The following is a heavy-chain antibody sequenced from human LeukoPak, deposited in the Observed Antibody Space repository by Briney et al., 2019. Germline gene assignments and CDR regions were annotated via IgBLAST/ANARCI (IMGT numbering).Heavy chain of an antibody. J-gene: IGHJ3*02. CDR3: AGNPNLERGMGDAFDI. Sequence: ASVKVSCKASGYTFTSYGISWVRQAPGQGLEWMGWISAYNGNTNYAQKLQGRVTMTTDTSTSTAYMELRSLRSDDTAVYYCAGNPNLERGMGDAFDIWGQGTMVTVFS. CDR2: ISAYNGNT. V-gene: IGHV1-18*01. D-gene: IGHD7-27*01. CDR1: GYTFTSYG.